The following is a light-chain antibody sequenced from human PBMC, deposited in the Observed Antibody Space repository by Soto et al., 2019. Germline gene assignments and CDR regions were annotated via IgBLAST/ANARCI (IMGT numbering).Light chain of an antibody. Sequence: EILLTQSPGTLPLSPGERAALSCRASQSVSSSYLAWYQQKPGQAPRLLLYDSSSRATGIPDRFSGSGSGTDFTLTVSRLEPEDFAVYYCQQYGNLPKTFGQGTKVDIK. J-gene: IGKJ1*01. V-gene: IGKV3-20*01. CDR3: QQYGNLPKT. CDR2: DSS. CDR1: QSVSSSY.